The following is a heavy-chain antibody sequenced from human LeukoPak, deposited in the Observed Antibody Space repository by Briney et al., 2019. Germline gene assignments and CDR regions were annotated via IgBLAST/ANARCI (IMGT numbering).Heavy chain of an antibody. J-gene: IGHJ4*02. Sequence: GASVKVSFKASGYTFTGYYMHWVRQAPGQGLEWLGWINPNSGGTNYAQKFQGRVTMTRDTSISTAYMELSRLRSDDTAVYYCARDALDGSLTVDYWGQGTLVTVSS. CDR2: INPNSGGT. V-gene: IGHV1-2*02. D-gene: IGHD1-26*01. CDR1: GYTFTGYY. CDR3: ARDALDGSLTVDY.